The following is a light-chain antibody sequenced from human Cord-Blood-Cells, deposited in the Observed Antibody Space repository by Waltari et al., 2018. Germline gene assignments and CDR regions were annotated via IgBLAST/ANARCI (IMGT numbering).Light chain of an antibody. CDR2: EVS. CDR3: SSYAGSNNLV. Sequence: HSALTQPPSASGSPGHSVTFSCPGNSSDVCGNYHAAWYQQHTGKAPKLMIYEVSKRPSGVPDRFSGSKSGNTASLTVSGLQAEDEADYYCSSYAGSNNLVFGGGTKLTVL. CDR1: SSDVCGNYH. J-gene: IGLJ2*01. V-gene: IGLV2-8*01.